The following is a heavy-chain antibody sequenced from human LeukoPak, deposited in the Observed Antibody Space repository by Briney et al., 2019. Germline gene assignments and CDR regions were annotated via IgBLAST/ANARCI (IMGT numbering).Heavy chain of an antibody. D-gene: IGHD3-22*01. CDR3: ARGRVAYYYDSSGYPYYFDY. CDR2: IYHSGST. V-gene: IGHV4-30-2*01. CDR1: GGSISGGGYS. Sequence: SQTLSLTCAVSGGSISGGGYSWSWIRQPPGKGLEWIGYIYHSGSTYYNPSLKSRVTISVDRSKNQFSLKLSSVTAADTAVYYCARGRVAYYYDSSGYPYYFDYWGQGTLVTVSS. J-gene: IGHJ4*02.